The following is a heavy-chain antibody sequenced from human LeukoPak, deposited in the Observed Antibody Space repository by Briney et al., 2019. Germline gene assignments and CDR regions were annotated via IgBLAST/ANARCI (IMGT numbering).Heavy chain of an antibody. J-gene: IGHJ4*02. V-gene: IGHV3-30*18. D-gene: IGHD2/OR15-2a*01. CDR2: VSFDGTSI. Sequence: PGGSLRLSCAASGFTFTRHGIHWVRQAPGKGLEWVAVVSFDGTSIYYADSVRGRFTISRDNSKNTVYLQMNSLRVEDTALYYCAKDLYFYDSGCDYWGQGTLVTVSS. CDR3: AKDLYFYDSGCDY. CDR1: GFTFTRHG.